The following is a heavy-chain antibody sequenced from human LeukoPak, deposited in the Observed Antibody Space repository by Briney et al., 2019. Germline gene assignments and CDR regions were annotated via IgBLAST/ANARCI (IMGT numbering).Heavy chain of an antibody. D-gene: IGHD3-10*01. Sequence: SVKVSCKASGGTFSSYAISWVRQAPGQGLEWMGRIILILGIANYAQKFQGRVTITADKSTSTAYMELSSLRSEDTAVYYCARRNYYGSGSRHYYYYMDVWGKGTTVTVSS. CDR3: ARRNYYGSGSRHYYYYMDV. V-gene: IGHV1-69*04. J-gene: IGHJ6*03. CDR2: IILILGIA. CDR1: GGTFSSYA.